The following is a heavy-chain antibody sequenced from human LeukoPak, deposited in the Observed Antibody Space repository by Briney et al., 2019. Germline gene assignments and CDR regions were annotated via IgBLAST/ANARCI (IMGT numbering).Heavy chain of an antibody. CDR3: ASGRGYSGYDQPDAFNI. D-gene: IGHD5-12*01. CDR2: IKQDGSEK. V-gene: IGHV3-7*02. J-gene: IGHJ3*02. Sequence: GGSLRLSCAASGFTFSSYWMSWVRQAPGKGLEWVANIKQDGSEKYYVDSVKGRFTISRDNAKNSLYLQMNSLRAEDTAVYYCASGRGYSGYDQPDAFNIWGQGTMVTVSS. CDR1: GFTFSSYW.